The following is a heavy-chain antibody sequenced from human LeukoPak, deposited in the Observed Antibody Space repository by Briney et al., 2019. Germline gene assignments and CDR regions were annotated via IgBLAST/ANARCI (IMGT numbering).Heavy chain of an antibody. Sequence: PSETLSLTCAVYGGSFSGYYWSWIRQPPGKGLEWIGEINHSGSTNYNPSLKSRVTISVDTSKNQFSLKLSSVTAADTAVYYCARGRGDTAIDETYFDYWGQGTLVTVSS. J-gene: IGHJ4*02. CDR1: GGSFSGYY. D-gene: IGHD5-18*01. CDR2: INHSGST. CDR3: ARGRGDTAIDETYFDY. V-gene: IGHV4-34*01.